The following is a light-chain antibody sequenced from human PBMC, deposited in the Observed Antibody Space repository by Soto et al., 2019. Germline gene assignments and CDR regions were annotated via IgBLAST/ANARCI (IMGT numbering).Light chain of an antibody. CDR3: SSFTNTNSLEDWV. Sequence: QSALTQPASVSESPGQSITISCTGTSSDVGSSNFVSWYQQHPGKAPKLIIWDVSNRPSGVSNRFSGSKSGNTASLTISGLQPEDEADYYCSSFTNTNSLEDWVFGGGTKVTVL. CDR1: SSDVGSSNF. J-gene: IGLJ3*02. CDR2: DVS. V-gene: IGLV2-14*03.